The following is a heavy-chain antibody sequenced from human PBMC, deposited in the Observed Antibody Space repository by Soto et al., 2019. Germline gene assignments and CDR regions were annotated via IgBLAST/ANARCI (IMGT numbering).Heavy chain of an antibody. J-gene: IGHJ6*02. D-gene: IGHD5-18*01. CDR3: ARDSGYSYGENYYYYGMDV. V-gene: IGHV3-21*01. CDR1: GFTFSSYS. Sequence: GGSLRLSCAASGFTFSSYSMNWVRQAPGKGLKWVSSISSSSSYIYYADSVKGRFTISRDNAKNSLYLQMNSLRAEDTAVYYCARDSGYSYGENYYYYGMDVWGQGTTVTAP. CDR2: ISSSSSYI.